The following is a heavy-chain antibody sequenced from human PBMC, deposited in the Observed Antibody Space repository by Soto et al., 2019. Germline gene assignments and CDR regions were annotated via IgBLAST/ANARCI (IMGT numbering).Heavy chain of an antibody. Sequence: EVQLVESGGGLVQPGRSLRLSCSASGFTFEDYVMHWVRQAPGKGLEWVSRISWDSGSVAYADSVKGRFTISRDNAKNSLYLQMTSLRPDDTAGYYCAKDFTIFSVVGAFDVWGQGTMVTVSS. CDR3: AKDFTIFSVVGAFDV. CDR2: ISWDSGSV. CDR1: GFTFEDYV. D-gene: IGHD3-3*01. J-gene: IGHJ3*01. V-gene: IGHV3-9*01.